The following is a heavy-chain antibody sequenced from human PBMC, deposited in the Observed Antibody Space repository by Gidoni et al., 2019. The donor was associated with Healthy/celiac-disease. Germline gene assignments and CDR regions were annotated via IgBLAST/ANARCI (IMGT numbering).Heavy chain of an antibody. CDR3: ARHRYDVWTGYFPGDLFDP. D-gene: IGHD3-3*01. Sequence: QLQLQESGPGLVKPSETLSLTCTVSGDSISSSTYYWGWLRQPPGKGLEWIGSIYYSGSTYYNPSLKSRVTISVDTSRNQFSLRLSSVTAADTAVYYCARHRYDVWTGYFPGDLFDPWGQGTLVTVSS. V-gene: IGHV4-39*01. CDR2: IYYSGST. J-gene: IGHJ5*02. CDR1: GDSISSSTYY.